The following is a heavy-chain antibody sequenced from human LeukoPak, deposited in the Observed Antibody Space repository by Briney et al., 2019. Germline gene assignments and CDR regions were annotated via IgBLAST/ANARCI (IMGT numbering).Heavy chain of an antibody. V-gene: IGHV3-23*01. D-gene: IGHD2-21*01. Sequence: GGSLRLSCAASGFTFSSFSMSRVRQAPGEGLEWASTISGSAGSTYYADSVKGRCTISRDNSKNTLSLQMNSLRAEDTAVYYCAKMDRELVFASEGTGRFDYWGQGTLVTVSS. CDR3: AKMDRELVFASEGTGRFDY. CDR1: GFTFSSFS. J-gene: IGHJ4*02. CDR2: ISGSAGST.